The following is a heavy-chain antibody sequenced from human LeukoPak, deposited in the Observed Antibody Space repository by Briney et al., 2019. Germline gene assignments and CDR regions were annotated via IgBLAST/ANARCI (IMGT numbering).Heavy chain of an antibody. CDR1: GYSFTNYA. J-gene: IGHJ4*02. V-gene: IGHV7-4-1*02. D-gene: IGHD2-15*01. CDR3: SRGLYCSGDNCFDY. Sequence: GASVKVSCKASGYSFTNYAINWVRQAPGQGLEWMGWINTNTGNPTYAQVFTGRFVFSLDTSVSTAYLQISSLMAEDTGVYYCSRGLYCSGDNCFDYWGQGTLVTVSS. CDR2: INTNTGNP.